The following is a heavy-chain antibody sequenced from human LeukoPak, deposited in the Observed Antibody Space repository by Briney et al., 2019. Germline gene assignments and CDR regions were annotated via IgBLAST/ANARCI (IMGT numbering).Heavy chain of an antibody. CDR1: GFTLSSNY. Sequence: PGGSLRLSCAASGFTLSSNYMSWVRQAPGKGLEWVSVIYSGGSTYYADSVKGRFTISRHNSKNTLYLQMNSLRAEDTAVYYCARVITLHYYYYYGMDVWGQGTTVTVSS. CDR3: ARVITLHYYYYYGMDV. J-gene: IGHJ6*02. CDR2: IYSGGST. D-gene: IGHD2-21*02. V-gene: IGHV3-53*04.